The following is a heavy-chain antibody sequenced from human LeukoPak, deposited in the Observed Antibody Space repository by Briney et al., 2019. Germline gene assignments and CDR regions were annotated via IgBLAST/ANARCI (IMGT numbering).Heavy chain of an antibody. V-gene: IGHV3-21*01. CDR1: GFNFSSYT. CDR2: ISSSSSYI. D-gene: IGHD3-10*01. Sequence: GGSLRLSCAASGFNFSSYTMNWVRQAPGKGLEWVSSISSSSSYIYYADSVKDRFTISRDNAKNSLYLQMNSLRAEDTAVYYCARDGKADYYGSGNPPRYWYFDLWGRGTLVTVSS. CDR3: ARDGKADYYGSGNPPRYWYFDL. J-gene: IGHJ2*01.